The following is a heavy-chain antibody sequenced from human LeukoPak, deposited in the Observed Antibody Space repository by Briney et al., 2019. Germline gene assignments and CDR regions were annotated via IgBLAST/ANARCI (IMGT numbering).Heavy chain of an antibody. V-gene: IGHV3-11*04. CDR1: GFTFSDYY. CDR3: AKDPTHFRVWDDYDTNILSH. D-gene: IGHD4/OR15-4a*01. CDR2: ISSSGSTI. J-gene: IGHJ4*02. Sequence: PGGSLRLSCAASGFTFSDYYMSWIRQAPGKGLEWVSYISSSGSTIYYADSVKGRFTNSRDNSKNTLYPQLNSLRADHTAVYYCAKDPTHFRVWDDYDTNILSHWGQGTLVTVSS.